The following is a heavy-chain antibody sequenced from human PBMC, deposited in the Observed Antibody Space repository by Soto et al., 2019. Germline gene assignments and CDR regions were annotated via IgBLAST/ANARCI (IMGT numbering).Heavy chain of an antibody. CDR3: ARVDTAMDIDY. V-gene: IGHV4-31*03. CDR1: GGSICSGGYY. CDR2: IYYSGST. D-gene: IGHD5-18*01. J-gene: IGHJ4*02. Sequence: SETLSLTCTVSGGSICSGGYYWSWIRQHPGKGLEWIGYIYYSGSTYYNPSLKSRVTISVDTSKNQFSLKLSSVTAADTAVYYCARVDTAMDIDYWGQGTLVTVS.